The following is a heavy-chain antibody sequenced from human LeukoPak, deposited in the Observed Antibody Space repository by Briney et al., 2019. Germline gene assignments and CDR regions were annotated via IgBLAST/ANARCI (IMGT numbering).Heavy chain of an antibody. D-gene: IGHD4-17*01. CDR1: GFTFSTYG. V-gene: IGHV3-30*18. CDR2: ISYDGSNK. CDR3: AKGGADYGEYDY. Sequence: GGSLRLSCAASGFTFSTYGMRWVRQAPGKGLGWVAVISYDGSNKYYAESVKGRFTISRDNSKSTLYLQMNSLRAEDTAVYYCAKGGADYGEYDYWGQGTLVTVSS. J-gene: IGHJ4*02.